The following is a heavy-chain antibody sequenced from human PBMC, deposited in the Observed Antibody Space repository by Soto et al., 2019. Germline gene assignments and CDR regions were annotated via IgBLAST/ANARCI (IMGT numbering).Heavy chain of an antibody. Sequence: SQPMSLTWAVAGGSISNGGYSWSWIRQPPGKGLEWIGYIYHSGSTYYNPSLKSRVTISVDRSKNQFSLKLSSVTAADTAVYYCARVPDRWGQGTLVTVS. J-gene: IGHJ5*02. CDR3: ARVPDR. D-gene: IGHD2-2*01. CDR2: IYHSGST. V-gene: IGHV4-30-2*01. CDR1: GGSISNGGYS.